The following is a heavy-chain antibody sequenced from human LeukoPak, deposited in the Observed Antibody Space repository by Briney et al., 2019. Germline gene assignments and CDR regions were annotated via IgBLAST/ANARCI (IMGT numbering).Heavy chain of an antibody. V-gene: IGHV3-49*04. Sequence: SGGSLRLSCTASGFSFGDYVMSWVRQAPGKGLEWVGFIRSKAYGGTTEYAASVKGRFTISRDDSKSIAYLQMDSLKTEDTAVYYCTRVVYASSDYAYWGQGTLVTVSS. CDR3: TRVVYASSDYAY. J-gene: IGHJ4*02. CDR2: IRSKAYGGTT. CDR1: GFSFGDYV. D-gene: IGHD3-22*01.